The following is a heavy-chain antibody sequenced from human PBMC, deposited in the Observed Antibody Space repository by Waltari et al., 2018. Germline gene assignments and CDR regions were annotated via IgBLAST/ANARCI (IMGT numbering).Heavy chain of an antibody. D-gene: IGHD3-3*01. CDR1: VFTFSSYA. Sequence: QVQLVESGGGVVQPGRSLRLSCAASVFTFSSYALHWVRQAPGKGLEWVAVISYDGSNKYYADSVKGRFTIARDKSKNTLYLQMNSLRAEDTAVYYWARAGITIFGVVDVWGQGTLVTVSS. CDR2: ISYDGSNK. J-gene: IGHJ4*02. CDR3: ARAGITIFGVVDV. V-gene: IGHV3-30-3*01.